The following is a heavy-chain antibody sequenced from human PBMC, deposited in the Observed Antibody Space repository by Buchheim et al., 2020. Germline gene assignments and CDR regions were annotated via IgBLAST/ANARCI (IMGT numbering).Heavy chain of an antibody. Sequence: QVQLVQSGAEVKKPGASVKVSCKASGYTFTGYYMHWVRQAPGQGLEWMGWINPNSGGTNYAQKLQGWVTMTRDTTISTAYMELSRLRSDDTAVYYCARGVRYSYGYIVGYYYYGMDVWGQGTT. D-gene: IGHD5-18*01. CDR3: ARGVRYSYGYIVGYYYYGMDV. CDR1: GYTFTGYY. J-gene: IGHJ6*02. V-gene: IGHV1-2*04. CDR2: INPNSGGT.